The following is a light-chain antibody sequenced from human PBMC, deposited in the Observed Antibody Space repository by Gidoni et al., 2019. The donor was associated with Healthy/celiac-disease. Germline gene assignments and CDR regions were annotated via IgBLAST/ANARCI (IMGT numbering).Light chain of an antibody. CDR1: QSVSSY. Sequence: DIVLTQSPATLSLSPGERATLSCRASQSVSSYLAWYQQKPGQAPRLLIYDASNRATGIPARFSGSGSGTDFTLTISSLEPEDFAVYYCQQRSNWRTFXQXTKLEIK. J-gene: IGKJ2*01. CDR2: DAS. CDR3: QQRSNWRT. V-gene: IGKV3-11*01.